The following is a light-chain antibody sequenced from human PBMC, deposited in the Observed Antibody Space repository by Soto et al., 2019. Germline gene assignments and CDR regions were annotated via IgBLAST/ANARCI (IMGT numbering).Light chain of an antibody. V-gene: IGKV1-39*01. CDR3: QQSYITPPIT. Sequence: DVQMTQSPSSLSALVVDRVTITGRASQSVSRYLNWYQHKPGKAPKLLINAASNLRSGVPSRFSGSGSGTDFTLTIDGLQPEDFAVYYCQQSYITPPITFGQGTRLEI. CDR2: AAS. J-gene: IGKJ5*01. CDR1: QSVSRY.